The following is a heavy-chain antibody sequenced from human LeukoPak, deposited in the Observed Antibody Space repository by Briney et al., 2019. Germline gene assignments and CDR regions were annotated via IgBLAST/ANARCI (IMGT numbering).Heavy chain of an antibody. CDR1: AFTFSSYA. CDR2: ISDSDGST. J-gene: IGHJ6*03. CDR3: TRDPGDYYMDV. V-gene: IGHV3-23*01. Sequence: GGSLRLSCAASAFTFSSYAMSWVRQAPGKGLEWVSIISDSDGSTYYADSVRGRFTISRDNAKNTLYLQMNSLRPEDTAVYSCTRDPGDYYMDVWGKGTTVTVSS.